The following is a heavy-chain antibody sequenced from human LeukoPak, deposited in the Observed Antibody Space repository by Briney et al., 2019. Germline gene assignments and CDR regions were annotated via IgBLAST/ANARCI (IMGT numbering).Heavy chain of an antibody. CDR1: GDSISSYY. CDR2: LYTSGST. CDR3: AGDRSGSSGYYSSFDY. D-gene: IGHD3-22*01. J-gene: IGHJ4*02. Sequence: PSETLSLTCNVSGDSISSYYWSWIRQPAGKGLEWIGRLYTSGSTNHNPSLKSRITMSVDTSKNQFSLKLSSVTAADTAVYYCAGDRSGSSGYYSSFDYWGQGILVTASS. V-gene: IGHV4-4*07.